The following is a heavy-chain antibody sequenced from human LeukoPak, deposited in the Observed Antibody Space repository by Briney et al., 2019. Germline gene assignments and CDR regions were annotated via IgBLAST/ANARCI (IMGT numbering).Heavy chain of an antibody. V-gene: IGHV4-59*01. CDR3: ARGDNWFDP. J-gene: IGHJ5*02. CDR2: IYYSGST. CDR1: GGSISIYY. Sequence: SETLSLTCTVSGGSISIYYWSWIRQPPGKGLEWIGYIYYSGSTNYNPSLKSRVTVSVDTSKNQFSLKLSSVTAADTAVYYCARGDNWFDPWGQGTLVTVSS.